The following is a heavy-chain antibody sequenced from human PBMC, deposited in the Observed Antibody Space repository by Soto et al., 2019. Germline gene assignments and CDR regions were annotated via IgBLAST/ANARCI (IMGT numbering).Heavy chain of an antibody. CDR1: GYTFTSYG. J-gene: IGHJ6*02. CDR2: ISAHNGNT. D-gene: IGHD2-15*01. CDR3: ARSRYCSGGSCPYYYYGMDV. Sequence: ASVKVSCKASGYTFTSYGITWVRQAPGQGLEWMGWISAHNGNTNYAQKLQGRVTMTTDTSTSTAYMELRSLRSDDTAVYYCARSRYCSGGSCPYYYYGMDVWGQGTTVTVSS. V-gene: IGHV1-18*01.